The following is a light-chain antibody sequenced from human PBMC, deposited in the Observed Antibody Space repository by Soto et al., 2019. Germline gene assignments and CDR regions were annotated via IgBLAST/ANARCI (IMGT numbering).Light chain of an antibody. V-gene: IGKV1-9*01. CDR1: QAVRNN. CDR3: QQVKTYPRT. Sequence: DIHLTQSPSFLSASVGDIVIITCRPSQAVRNNMAWYQQKPGKPPKLLIYEESTLHSGVPSRFSGRKSVTQFTLTIDSLQPEDFATYYCQQVKTYPRTFGGGTKVDI. CDR2: EES. J-gene: IGKJ4*01.